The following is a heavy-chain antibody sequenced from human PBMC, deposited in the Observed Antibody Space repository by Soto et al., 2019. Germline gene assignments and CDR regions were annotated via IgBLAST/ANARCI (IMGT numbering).Heavy chain of an antibody. CDR2: INHSGST. D-gene: IGHD5-12*01. CDR3: ARGVGYAGVDY. Sequence: QVQLQQWGAGLLKPSETLSLTCAVYGGSFSAYYWSWIRQPPGKGLEWIGEINHSGSTNYNPSLKRXXTXSXVRSKNQFSLKLSSVTAADTAAYYCARGVGYAGVDYWGQGTLVTVSS. CDR1: GGSFSAYY. J-gene: IGHJ4*02. V-gene: IGHV4-34*01.